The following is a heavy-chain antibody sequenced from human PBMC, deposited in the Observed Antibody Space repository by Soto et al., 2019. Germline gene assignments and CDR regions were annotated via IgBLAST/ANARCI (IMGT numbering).Heavy chain of an antibody. J-gene: IGHJ4*02. CDR3: SRGERSHFDS. D-gene: IGHD6-25*01. CDR2: ISSDGSGT. V-gene: IGHV3-74*01. CDR1: GFTFSSYS. Sequence: GGSLRLSCAASGFTFSSYSMNWVRQAPGKGLEWVARISSDGSGTSYADSVKGRFTISRDNAKNTLFLQMNSLGADDSALYYCSRGERSHFDSWGPGTLVTGSS.